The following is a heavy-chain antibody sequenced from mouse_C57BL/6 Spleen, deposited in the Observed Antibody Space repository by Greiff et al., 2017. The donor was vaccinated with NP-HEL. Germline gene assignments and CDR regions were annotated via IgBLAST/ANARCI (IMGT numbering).Heavy chain of an antibody. CDR1: GFTFSSYT. D-gene: IGHD4-1*02. Sequence: EVKLVESGGGLVKPGGSLKLSCAASGFTFSSYTMSWVRQTPEKRLEWVATISGGGGNTYYPDSVKGRFTISRDNAKNTLYLQMSSLRSEDTALYYCARHEATGTSAFAYWGQGTLVTVSA. CDR2: ISGGGGNT. CDR3: ARHEATGTSAFAY. V-gene: IGHV5-9*01. J-gene: IGHJ3*01.